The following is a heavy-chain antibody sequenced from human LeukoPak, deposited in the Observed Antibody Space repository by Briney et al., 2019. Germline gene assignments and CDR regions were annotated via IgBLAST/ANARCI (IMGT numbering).Heavy chain of an antibody. CDR1: GFTFSSYS. CDR3: ARVGYYDSSGYGFDY. V-gene: IGHV3-21*01. D-gene: IGHD3-22*01. J-gene: IGHJ4*02. CDR2: ISSSSSYI. Sequence: GGSLRLSCAASGFTFSSYSMNWVRQASGKGLEWVSSISSSSSYIYYADSVKGRFTISRDNAKNSLYLQMNSLRAEDTAVYYCARVGYYDSSGYGFDYWGQGTLVTVSS.